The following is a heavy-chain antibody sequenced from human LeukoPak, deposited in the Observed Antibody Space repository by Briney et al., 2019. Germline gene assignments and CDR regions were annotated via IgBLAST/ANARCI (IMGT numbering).Heavy chain of an antibody. J-gene: IGHJ4*02. Sequence: GGSLRLSCAASGFTFSSYSMNWVRQAPGKGLEWVANIKQDGSEKYYVDSVKGRFTISRDNAKNSLYLQMNSLRAEDTAIYYCARDVLGDSDYWGQGTLVTVSS. CDR2: IKQDGSEK. V-gene: IGHV3-7*01. CDR3: ARDVLGDSDY. D-gene: IGHD4-17*01. CDR1: GFTFSSYS.